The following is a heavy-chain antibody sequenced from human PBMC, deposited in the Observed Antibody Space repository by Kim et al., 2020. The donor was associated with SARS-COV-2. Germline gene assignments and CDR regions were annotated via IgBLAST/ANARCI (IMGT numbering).Heavy chain of an antibody. CDR1: GGSISSSNW. Sequence: SETLSLTCAVSGGSISSSNWWSWARQPPRKGLEWIGEIYHSGTTNYNPSLKSRVTISVDKSKNQFSLNLTSVTAADTAVYYCAGHNWNYGSDYWGQGSLVTVSS. D-gene: IGHD1-7*01. CDR2: IYHSGTT. CDR3: AGHNWNYGSDY. J-gene: IGHJ4*02. V-gene: IGHV4-4*02.